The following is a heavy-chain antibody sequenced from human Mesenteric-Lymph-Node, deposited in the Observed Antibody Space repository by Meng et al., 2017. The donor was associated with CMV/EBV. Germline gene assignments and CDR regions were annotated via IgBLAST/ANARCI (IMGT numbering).Heavy chain of an antibody. J-gene: IGHJ4*02. CDR2: IYYSGST. V-gene: IGHV4-39*07. D-gene: IGHD1-26*01. CDR1: GGSISSSSYY. CDR3: ARDARGSSHFDY. Sequence: SETLSLTCTVSGGSISSSSYYWGWIRQPPGKGLEWIASIYYSGSTNYNPSLKSRVTISVDTSKNQFSLKLSSVTAADTAVYYCARDARGSSHFDYWGRGTLVTVSS.